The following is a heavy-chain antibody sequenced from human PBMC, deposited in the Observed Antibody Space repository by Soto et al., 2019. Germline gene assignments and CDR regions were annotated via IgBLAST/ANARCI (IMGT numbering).Heavy chain of an antibody. J-gene: IGHJ6*02. CDR2: INPNSGGT. Sequence: ASVKVSCKASGYTFTGYYMHWVRQAPGQGLEWMGWINPNSGGTNYAQKFQGWVTMTRDTSISTAYMELSRLRSDDTAVYYCARDLGRIAAAGYYYYCMDVWDQGTTVTVSS. D-gene: IGHD6-13*01. V-gene: IGHV1-2*04. CDR1: GYTFTGYY. CDR3: ARDLGRIAAAGYYYYCMDV.